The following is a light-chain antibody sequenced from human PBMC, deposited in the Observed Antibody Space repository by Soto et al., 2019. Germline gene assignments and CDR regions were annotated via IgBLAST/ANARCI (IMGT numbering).Light chain of an antibody. J-gene: IGKJ1*01. V-gene: IGKV3-20*01. CDR3: QQYGSSPTP. CDR2: GAS. CDR1: QSVSSSH. Sequence: ETVLTQSPGTLSLSPGERATLSCRASQSVSSSHLAWYQQKPGQAPRLLIYGASSRATGIPDRFSARGSGTDFTLTISTLEPEDFAVYYCQQYGSSPTPFGQGTKVEI.